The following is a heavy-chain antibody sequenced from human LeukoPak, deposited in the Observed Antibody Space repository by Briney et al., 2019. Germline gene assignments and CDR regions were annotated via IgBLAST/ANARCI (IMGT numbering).Heavy chain of an antibody. J-gene: IGHJ4*02. CDR3: ARDLAAAGTFYFDY. V-gene: IGHV4-59*01. CDR1: GGSISGYY. Sequence: SETLSLTCTVSGGSISGYYWSWIRQPPGKGLEWIGYIYYSGSTSYNPSLKSRVTISVDTSKNQFSLKLSSVTAADTAVYYCARDLAAAGTFYFDYWGQGTLVTVSS. CDR2: IYYSGST. D-gene: IGHD6-13*01.